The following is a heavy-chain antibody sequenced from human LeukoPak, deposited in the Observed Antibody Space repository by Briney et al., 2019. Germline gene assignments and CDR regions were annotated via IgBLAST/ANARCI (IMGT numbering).Heavy chain of an antibody. V-gene: IGHV1-69*04. Sequence: ASVKVSCKASGGTFSSYAISLVRQAPGQGLEWMGRIIPILGIANYAQKFQGRVTITADKSTSTAYMELSSLRSEDTAVYYCARVLTPTYYYDSSGYLPGGYWGQGTLVTVSS. J-gene: IGHJ4*02. CDR2: IIPILGIA. CDR1: GGTFSSYA. CDR3: ARVLTPTYYYDSSGYLPGGY. D-gene: IGHD3-22*01.